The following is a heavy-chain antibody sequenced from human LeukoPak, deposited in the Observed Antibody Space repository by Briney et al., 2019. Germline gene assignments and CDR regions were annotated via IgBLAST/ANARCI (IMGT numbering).Heavy chain of an antibody. D-gene: IGHD3-22*01. Sequence: GGSLRLSCAASGFTFSSYEMNWVRQAPGKGLEWVSYISSSGSTIYYADSVKGRFTISRDNAKNSLYLQMSSLRAEDTAVYYCARDTYYDSSGYPPEWGQGTLVTVSS. V-gene: IGHV3-48*03. CDR2: ISSSGSTI. CDR3: ARDTYYDSSGYPPE. CDR1: GFTFSSYE. J-gene: IGHJ4*02.